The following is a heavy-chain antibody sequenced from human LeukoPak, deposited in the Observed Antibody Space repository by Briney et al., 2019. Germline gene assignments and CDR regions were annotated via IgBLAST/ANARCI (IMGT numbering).Heavy chain of an antibody. CDR2: INHSGST. Sequence: SETLSLTCAVYGGSFSGYYWSWIRQPPGKGLEWIGEINHSGSTNYNPSLKSRVTISVDTSKNQFSLKLSSVTAADTAVYYCARGRRWYGDSYFDYWGQGTLVTVSS. CDR3: ARGRRWYGDSYFDY. V-gene: IGHV4-34*01. D-gene: IGHD4-17*01. CDR1: GGSFSGYY. J-gene: IGHJ4*02.